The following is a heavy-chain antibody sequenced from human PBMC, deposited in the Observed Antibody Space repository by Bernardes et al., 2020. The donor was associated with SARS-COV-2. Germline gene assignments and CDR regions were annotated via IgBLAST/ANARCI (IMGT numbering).Heavy chain of an antibody. CDR3: ATVVGYSYGGGWFDP. J-gene: IGHJ5*02. Sequence: ASVKVSCKASGYTFTSYGISWVRQAPGQGLEWMGWISAYNGNTNHAQKLQGRVTMTTDTSTSKAYLELRSLRSDDTAVYYCATVVGYSYGGGWFDPWGQGTLVTVSS. CDR1: GYTFTSYG. V-gene: IGHV1-18*04. CDR2: ISAYNGNT. D-gene: IGHD5-18*01.